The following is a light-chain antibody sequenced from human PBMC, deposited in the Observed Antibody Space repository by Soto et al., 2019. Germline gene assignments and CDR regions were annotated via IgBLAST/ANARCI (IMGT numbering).Light chain of an antibody. CDR1: RGHSSYA. Sequence: QLVLTQSPSASASLGASVRLTCTLSRGHSSYAIAWHQQQPEKGPRYLMKLNSDGSHSKGDGIPDRFSGSSSGAERYLIISSLQSEDEADYYCQTWGTGILVFGGGTKLTVL. V-gene: IGLV4-69*01. J-gene: IGLJ2*01. CDR2: LNSDGSH. CDR3: QTWGTGILV.